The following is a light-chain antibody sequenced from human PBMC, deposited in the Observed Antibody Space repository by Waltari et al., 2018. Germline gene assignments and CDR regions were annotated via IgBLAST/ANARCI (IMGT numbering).Light chain of an antibody. CDR2: EVS. CDR1: QNSLHTKPETS. CDR3: VQGSQVPS. V-gene: IGKV2-29*01. Sequence: VVTQTPRLMSVTLGQPASISCKSSQNSLHTKPETSWSWYLQKRGQAPHLLIHEVSKRFSGLPDRFSGSSSWTDVSLNISRVQAAHSGVYSCVQGSQVPSFRGGTKLEI. J-gene: IGKJ4*01.